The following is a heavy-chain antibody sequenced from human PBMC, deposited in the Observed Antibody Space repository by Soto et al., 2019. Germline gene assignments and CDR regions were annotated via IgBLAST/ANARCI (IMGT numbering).Heavy chain of an antibody. CDR2: IYYSGST. CDR1: GDSISNYY. V-gene: IGHV4-30-4*01. CDR3: ARASPVVTGV. D-gene: IGHD5-18*01. J-gene: IGHJ6*02. Sequence: SETLSLTCSVSGDSISNYYWSWIRQPPGKGLEWIGYIYYSGSTYYNPSLKSRVTISVDTSKNQFSLKLSSVTAADTAVYYCARASPVVTGVWGQGTTVTVSS.